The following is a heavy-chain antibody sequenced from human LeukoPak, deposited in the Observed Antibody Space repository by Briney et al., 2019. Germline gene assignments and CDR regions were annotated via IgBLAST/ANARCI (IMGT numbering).Heavy chain of an antibody. CDR2: ISSSGSTI. J-gene: IGHJ4*02. V-gene: IGHV3-48*03. D-gene: IGHD1-1*01. Sequence: GGSLRLSCAASGFTFSSYEMNWVRQAPGKGLEWVSYISSSGSTIYYADSVKGRFTISRDNAKNSLYLQMNSLRAEDTAIYYCAREKASRTGTTDYDYWGQGTLVTVSS. CDR1: GFTFSSYE. CDR3: AREKASRTGTTDYDY.